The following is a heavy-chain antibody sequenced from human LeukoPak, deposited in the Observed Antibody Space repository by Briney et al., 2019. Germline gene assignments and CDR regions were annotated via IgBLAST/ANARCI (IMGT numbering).Heavy chain of an antibody. J-gene: IGHJ2*01. CDR3: ASVPGSYWYFDL. V-gene: IGHV4-30-2*01. CDR2: IYHSGST. Sequence: SETLSLTCTVSGGSISSGGYYWSWIRQPPGKGLEWIGYIYHSGSTYYNPSLKSRVTISVDRSKNQFSLKLSSVTAADTAVYYCASVPGSYWYFDLWGRGTLVTVSS. CDR1: GGSISSGGYY.